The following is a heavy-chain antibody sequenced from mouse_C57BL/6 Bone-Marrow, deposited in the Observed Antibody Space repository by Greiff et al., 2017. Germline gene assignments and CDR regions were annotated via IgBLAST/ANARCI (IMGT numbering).Heavy chain of an antibody. D-gene: IGHD1-1*01. CDR1: GFTFSSYG. Sequence: EVKLVESGGDLVKPGGSLKLSCAASGFTFSSYGMSWVRQTPDKRLEWVATISSGGSYTYYPDSVKGRFTSSRDNAKNTLYLQMSSLKSEDTAMYYCARLTTVVDAMDYWGQGTSVTVSS. V-gene: IGHV5-6*02. CDR2: ISSGGSYT. J-gene: IGHJ4*01. CDR3: ARLTTVVDAMDY.